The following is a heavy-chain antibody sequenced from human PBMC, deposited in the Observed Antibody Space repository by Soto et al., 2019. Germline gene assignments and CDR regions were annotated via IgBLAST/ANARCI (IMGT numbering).Heavy chain of an antibody. CDR2: FFSSGTT. Sequence: PAETLSLTCAVSGGSISGIGHYYGWIRQPPGKGLELLGTFFSSGTTYYNKSFTSRLTMSVDKYRNEVSLKMTSMTAADTSIYYCAIAVGYCSATSCYPFRXWGQGSLVTVSX. CDR1: GGSISGIGHY. J-gene: IGHJ4*02. V-gene: IGHV4-39*01. CDR3: AIAVGYCSATSCYPFRX. D-gene: IGHD2-15*01.